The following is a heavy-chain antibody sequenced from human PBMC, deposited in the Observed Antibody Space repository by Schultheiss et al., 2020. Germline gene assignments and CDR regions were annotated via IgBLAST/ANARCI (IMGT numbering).Heavy chain of an antibody. CDR3: AKGREYSGSSDALDI. V-gene: IGHV3-30*18. J-gene: IGHJ6*02. D-gene: IGHD1-26*01. Sequence: GGSLRLSCAASGFSFRTYAMHWVRQAPGKGLEGVAVISYDGNNQHYRDSVKGRFTISRDNSKNTLYLQMNSLRAEDTALYYCAKGREYSGSSDALDIWGQGTTVTVSS. CDR2: ISYDGNNQ. CDR1: GFSFRTYA.